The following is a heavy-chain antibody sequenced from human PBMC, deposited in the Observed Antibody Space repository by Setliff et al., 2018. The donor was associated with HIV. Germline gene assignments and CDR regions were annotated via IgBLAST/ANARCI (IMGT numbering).Heavy chain of an antibody. D-gene: IGHD1-7*01. CDR3: AKRAVQDGTVTSSNWFES. CDR1: GDSIGTYS. V-gene: IGHV4-4*09. J-gene: IGHJ5*01. CDR2: IYGSGST. Sequence: ETLSLTCAVSGDSIGTYSWHWLRQPPGKGLEWIGYIYGSGSTGYNPSLTSRVTMSTDTPNNRFALKLTSVTAADTAVYYCAKRAVQDGTVTSSNWFESWGQGTLVTVSS.